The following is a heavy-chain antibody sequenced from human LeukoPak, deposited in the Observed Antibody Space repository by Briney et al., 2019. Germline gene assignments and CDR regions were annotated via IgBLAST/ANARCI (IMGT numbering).Heavy chain of an antibody. CDR2: IYPGDSVT. D-gene: IGHD5-24*01. CDR1: GYTFTSYW. CDR3: ARRGDGYNLNFDY. J-gene: IGHJ4*02. Sequence: GESLKISCKGTGYTFTSYWIGWVRQMPGKGLEWMGIIYPGDSVTRYSPSFQGQVTLSDDKSIGPAYLQLSSLKASDAAMYYCARRGDGYNLNFDYWGQGTLVTVSS. V-gene: IGHV5-51*01.